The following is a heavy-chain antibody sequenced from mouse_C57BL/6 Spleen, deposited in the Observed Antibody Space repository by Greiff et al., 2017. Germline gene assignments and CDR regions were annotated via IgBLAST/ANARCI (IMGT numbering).Heavy chain of an antibody. CDR1: GYAFSSSW. V-gene: IGHV1-82*01. CDR2: IYPGDGDT. Sequence: QVQLKQSGPELVKPGASVTISCKASGYAFSSSWMNWVKQRPGKGLEWIGRIYPGDGDTNYNGKFKGKATLTADKSSSTAYMQLSILTSEDSAFYFCARWSPIYYGNYGYYAMDYWGQGTSVTVSS. D-gene: IGHD2-1*01. CDR3: ARWSPIYYGNYGYYAMDY. J-gene: IGHJ4*01.